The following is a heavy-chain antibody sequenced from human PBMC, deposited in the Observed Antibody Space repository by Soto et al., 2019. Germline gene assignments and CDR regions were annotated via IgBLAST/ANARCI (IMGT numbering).Heavy chain of an antibody. CDR2: ISYDGSNK. J-gene: IGHJ5*02. V-gene: IGHV3-30*18. CDR1: GFTFSSYG. CDR3: AKDAMYASNWFSWFDP. Sequence: QVQLVESGGGVVQPGRSLRLSCAASGFTFSSYGMHWVRQAPGKGLEWVAVISYDGSNKYYADSVKGRFTISRDNSKNTLYLQMNSLRTEDTAVYFCAKDAMYASNWFSWFDPWGQGTLVTLSS. D-gene: IGHD6-13*01.